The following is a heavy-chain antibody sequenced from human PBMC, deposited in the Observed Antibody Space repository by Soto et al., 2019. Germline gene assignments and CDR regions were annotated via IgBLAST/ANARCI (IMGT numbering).Heavy chain of an antibody. V-gene: IGHV4-61*01. CDR3: VRDLNGSGDY. CDR1: GGSVSSGSYY. Sequence: SETLSLTCTVSGGSVSSGSYYWSWIRQPPGKGLEWLGYIFHSLGAKYNPSLGSRGTISLDTSKNQLSLSLRSVTAADTAIYFCVRDLNGSGDYWGQGTLVTVSS. J-gene: IGHJ4*02. D-gene: IGHD3-10*01. CDR2: IFHSLGA.